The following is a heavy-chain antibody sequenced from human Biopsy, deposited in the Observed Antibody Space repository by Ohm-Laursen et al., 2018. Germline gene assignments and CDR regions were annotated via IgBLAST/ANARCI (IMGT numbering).Heavy chain of an antibody. V-gene: IGHV4-59*08. CDR1: GGSIRSYH. Sequence: TLSLTCTVSGGSIRSYHWTWIRQPPGKGLEWLGYVYYTGTTNYNPSLKDRVTMSLDSSKNLFSLRLTSVTAADTAVYYCARDTSSWPRTFDHWGQGTLVTVSS. D-gene: IGHD6-13*01. CDR2: VYYTGTT. J-gene: IGHJ4*02. CDR3: ARDTSSWPRTFDH.